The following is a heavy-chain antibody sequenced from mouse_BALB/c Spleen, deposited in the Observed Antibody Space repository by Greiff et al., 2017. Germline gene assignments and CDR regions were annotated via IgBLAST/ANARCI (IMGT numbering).Heavy chain of an antibody. CDR2: INSNGGST. V-gene: IGHV5-6-3*01. CDR3: ARVYDGYYFAY. J-gene: IGHJ3*01. CDR1: GFTFSSYG. D-gene: IGHD2-3*01. Sequence: EVKLEESGGGLVQPGGSLKLSCAASGFTFSSYGMSWVRQTPDKRLELVATINSNGGSTYYPDSVKGRFTISRDNAKNTLYLQMSSLKSEDTAMYYCARVYDGYYFAYWGQGTLVTVSA.